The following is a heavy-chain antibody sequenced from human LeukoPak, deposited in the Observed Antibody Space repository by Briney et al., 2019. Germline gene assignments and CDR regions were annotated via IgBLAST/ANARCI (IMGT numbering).Heavy chain of an antibody. J-gene: IGHJ3*02. V-gene: IGHV3-30*01. D-gene: IGHD1-26*01. CDR2: ISYDGSNK. CDR1: GFTFSAYA. CDR3: ARGPGPIAGAKNPFDI. Sequence: GGSLRLSCAASGFTFSAYAMHWVRQAPGKGLEWVAVISYDGSNKYYADSVKGRLTISGDKSKDTLYLQMNSLRPEDTAVYYCARGPGPIAGAKNPFDIWGQGTMVTV.